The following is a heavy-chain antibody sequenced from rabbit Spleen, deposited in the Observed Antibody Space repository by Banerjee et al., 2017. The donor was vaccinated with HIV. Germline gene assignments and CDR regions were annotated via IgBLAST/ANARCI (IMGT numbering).Heavy chain of an antibody. CDR2: INIVTGKS. V-gene: IGHV1S45*01. Sequence: QEQLEESGGGLVKPEGSLTLTCKASGVSLNDKDVMCWVRQAPGKGLEWIACINIVTGKSVYASWAKGRFTMSRTSSTTVTLQMTSLTVADTATYFCSRDAGSGDYIDVFFDLWGQGTLVTVS. CDR3: SRDAGSGDYIDVFFDL. D-gene: IGHD8-1*01. CDR1: GVSLNDKDV. J-gene: IGHJ4*01.